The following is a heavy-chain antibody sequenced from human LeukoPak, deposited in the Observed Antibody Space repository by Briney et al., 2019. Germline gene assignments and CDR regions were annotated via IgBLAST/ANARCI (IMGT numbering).Heavy chain of an antibody. CDR2: IYSGGDT. CDR3: ARDGVYYYDSSGYSHFDY. CDR1: GFTVSNIY. D-gene: IGHD3-22*01. J-gene: IGHJ4*02. V-gene: IGHV3-66*02. Sequence: QPGESLRLSCAASGFTVSNIYMTWVRQAPGKGLEWVSVIYSGGDTYYAESVKGRFTISRDNFKNTLYLQMNSLRAEDTAVYYCARDGVYYYDSSGYSHFDYWGQGTLVTVSS.